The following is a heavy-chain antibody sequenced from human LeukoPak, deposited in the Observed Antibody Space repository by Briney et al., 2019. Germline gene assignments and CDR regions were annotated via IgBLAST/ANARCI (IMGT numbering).Heavy chain of an antibody. V-gene: IGHV4-59*08. CDR3: ARTAAAGILYYYYGMDV. Sequence: SETLSLTCTVSGGSISSYYWSWIRQPPGKGLEWVGDIYYSGSTNYNPSLKSRVTISVDTSKNHFSLKLSSVTAADTAVYYCARTAAAGILYYYYGMDVWGQGTTVTVSS. D-gene: IGHD6-13*01. CDR2: IYYSGST. J-gene: IGHJ6*02. CDR1: GGSISSYY.